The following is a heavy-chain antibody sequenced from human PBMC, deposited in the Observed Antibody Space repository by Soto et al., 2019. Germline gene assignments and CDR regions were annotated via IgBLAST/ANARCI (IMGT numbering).Heavy chain of an antibody. J-gene: IGHJ4*02. Sequence: GGSLRLSCAASGFTVSSNYMSWVRQAPGKGLEWVSVIYSGGSTYYADSVKGRFTISRHNSKNTLYLQMNSLRAEDTAVYYCLLPTQPETPPYGSGRDYWGQGTLVTVSS. D-gene: IGHD3-10*01. CDR2: IYSGGST. V-gene: IGHV3-53*04. CDR3: LLPTQPETPPYGSGRDY. CDR1: GFTVSSNY.